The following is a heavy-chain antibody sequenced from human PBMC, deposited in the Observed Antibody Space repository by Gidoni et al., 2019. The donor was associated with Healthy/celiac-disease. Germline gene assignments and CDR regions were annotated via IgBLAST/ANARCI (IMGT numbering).Heavy chain of an antibody. CDR1: GFTFTSSA. CDR2: IVVGSGNT. CDR3: AAPKRSYYYYMDV. J-gene: IGHJ6*03. Sequence: QMQLVQSGPEVKKPGTSVKVSCKASGFTFTSSAVQWVRQARGQRLEWIGWIVVGSGNTNYAQKFQERVTITRDMSTSTAYMELSSLRSEDTAVYYCAAPKRSYYYYMDVWGKGTTVTVSS. V-gene: IGHV1-58*01.